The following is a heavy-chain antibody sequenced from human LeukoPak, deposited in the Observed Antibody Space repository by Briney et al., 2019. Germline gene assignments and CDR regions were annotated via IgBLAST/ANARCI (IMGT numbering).Heavy chain of an antibody. V-gene: IGHV1-69*04. J-gene: IGHJ4*02. CDR3: ARYGSSQYFDY. D-gene: IGHD3-10*01. CDR1: GGTFSSYA. CDR2: ILPILGIA. Sequence: GSAVKVSFKASGGTFSSYAISWVRQAPAQGLAGMGRILPILGIANDAQKSQGRVTITADKSTSTAYMELSSLRSEDTAVYYCARYGSSQYFDYWGQGTLVTVSS.